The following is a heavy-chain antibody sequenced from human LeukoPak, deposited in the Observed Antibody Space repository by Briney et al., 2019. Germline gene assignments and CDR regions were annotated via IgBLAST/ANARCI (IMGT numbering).Heavy chain of an antibody. CDR3: TRYTQQLVD. CDR2: IRSKANSYAT. Sequence: GGSLRLSCAASGFTFSGSAMHWVRQASGEGLEWVGRIRSKANSYATAYAASVKGRFTISRDDSKNTAYLQMNSLKTEDTAVYYCTRYTQQLVDWGQGTLVTVSS. J-gene: IGHJ4*02. D-gene: IGHD6-13*01. CDR1: GFTFSGSA. V-gene: IGHV3-73*01.